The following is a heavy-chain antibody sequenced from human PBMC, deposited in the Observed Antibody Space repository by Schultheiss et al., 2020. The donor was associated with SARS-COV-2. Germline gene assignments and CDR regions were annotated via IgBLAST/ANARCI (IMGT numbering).Heavy chain of an antibody. CDR3: ARAGRDSSGRFAFDI. CDR2: IYTSGST. J-gene: IGHJ3*02. CDR1: GGSISSYY. V-gene: IGHV4-4*07. Sequence: SETLSLTCTVSGGSISSYYWSWIRQPAGKGLEWIGRIYTSGSTNYNPPLKSRVTMSVDTSKNQFSLKLSSVTAADTAVYYCARAGRDSSGRFAFDIWGQGTMVTVSS. D-gene: IGHD3-22*01.